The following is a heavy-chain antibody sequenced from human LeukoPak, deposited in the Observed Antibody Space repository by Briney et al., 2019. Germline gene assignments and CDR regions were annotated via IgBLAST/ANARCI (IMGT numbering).Heavy chain of an antibody. CDR2: ISAYNGNT. CDR1: GYTFTSYG. Sequence: GASVKVSCKASGYTFTSYGISWVRQAPGQGLEWMGWISAYNGNTNYAQKLQGRVTMTTDKSTSTAYKELRSLRSDDTAVYYCARGVSYYYDSSGYYQDYWGKGTLVTVSS. D-gene: IGHD3-22*01. J-gene: IGHJ4*02. CDR3: ARGVSYYYDSSGYYQDY. V-gene: IGHV1-18*01.